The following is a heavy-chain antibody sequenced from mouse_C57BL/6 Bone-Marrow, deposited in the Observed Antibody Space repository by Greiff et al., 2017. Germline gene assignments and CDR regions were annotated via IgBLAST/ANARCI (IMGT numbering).Heavy chain of an antibody. J-gene: IGHJ3*01. CDR2: INPNNGGT. CDR3: ARYLVTTPFAY. D-gene: IGHD2-2*01. CDR1: GYTFTDYY. Sequence: VQLQQSGPELVKPGASVKISCKASGYTFTDYYMNWVKQSHGKSLEWIGDINPNNGGTSYNQKFKGKATLTVDKSSSTAYMELRSLTSEDSAVYYCARYLVTTPFAYWGQGTLVTVSA. V-gene: IGHV1-26*01.